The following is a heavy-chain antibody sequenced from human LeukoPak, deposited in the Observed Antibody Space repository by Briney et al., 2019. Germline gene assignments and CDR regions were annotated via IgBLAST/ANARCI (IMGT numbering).Heavy chain of an antibody. V-gene: IGHV1-2*02. CDR3: ALDGSSGWYDFDY. Sequence: ASVKVSCKASGYTFTGYYMHWVRQAPGQGLEWMGWINPNSGGTNYAQKFQGRVTMTRDTSISTAYMELSRLRSDDTAVYYCALDGSSGWYDFDYWGQGTLVTVSS. CDR1: GYTFTGYY. D-gene: IGHD6-19*01. J-gene: IGHJ4*02. CDR2: INPNSGGT.